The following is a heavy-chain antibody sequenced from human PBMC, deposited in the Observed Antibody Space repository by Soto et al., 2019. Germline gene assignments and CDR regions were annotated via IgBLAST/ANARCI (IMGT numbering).Heavy chain of an antibody. CDR2: ISYDGSNK. J-gene: IGHJ5*02. D-gene: IGHD2-2*01. CDR1: GFTFSSYA. Sequence: GGSLSLSCVASGFTFSSYAMHWVRQAPSKGLEWVAVISYDGSNKYYADSVKGRFTISRDNSKNTLYLQMNSLRAEDTAVYYCARDEDCSSTSCYEASNWFDPWGQGTLVTVSS. CDR3: ARDEDCSSTSCYEASNWFDP. V-gene: IGHV3-30-3*01.